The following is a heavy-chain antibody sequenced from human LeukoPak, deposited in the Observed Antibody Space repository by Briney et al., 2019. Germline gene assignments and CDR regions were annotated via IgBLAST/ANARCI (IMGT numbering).Heavy chain of an antibody. CDR2: MNPNSGNT. CDR3: ARGATMVRGASDY. J-gene: IGHJ4*02. Sequence: ASVKVSCKASGYTFTSYDINWVRQATGQGLEWMGWMNPNSGNTGYAQKFQGRVTITRNTSISTAYMELSSLRSEDTAVYYCARGATMVRGASDYWGQGTLVTVSS. CDR1: GYTFTSYD. D-gene: IGHD3-10*01. V-gene: IGHV1-8*03.